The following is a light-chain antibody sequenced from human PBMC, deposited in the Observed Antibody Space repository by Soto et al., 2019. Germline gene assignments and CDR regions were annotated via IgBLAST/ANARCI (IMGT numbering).Light chain of an antibody. J-gene: IGKJ1*01. CDR2: GAS. CDR1: QSVSSNY. CDR3: QQHGTTPWT. Sequence: EIVLTPSPDPLSFSPGERATLSFRASQSVSSNYLIWYQQKPGQAPRPLIYGASSRVPGIPDRFSGSGSGTDFTLTISRLEPEDFAVFYCQQHGTTPWTFGQGTKVDIK. V-gene: IGKV3-20*01.